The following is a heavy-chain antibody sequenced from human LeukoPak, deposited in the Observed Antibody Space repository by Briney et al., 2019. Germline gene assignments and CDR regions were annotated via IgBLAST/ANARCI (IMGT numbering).Heavy chain of an antibody. CDR1: GFTFNNAW. D-gene: IGHD3-3*01. CDR2: IKSKADGETR. V-gene: IGHV3-15*01. J-gene: IGHJ4*02. CDR3: TTCSPDFWSGYYEYYFDY. Sequence: GGSLRLSCAASGFTFNNAWMSWVRQAPGKGLEWVGRIKSKADGETRDYAAPVKGRITMSRDDSENTLYLQMNSLKTEDTAVYYCTTCSPDFWSGYYEYYFDYWGQGTLVSVSS.